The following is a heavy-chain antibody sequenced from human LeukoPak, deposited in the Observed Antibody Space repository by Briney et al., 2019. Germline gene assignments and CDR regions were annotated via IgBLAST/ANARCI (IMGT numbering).Heavy chain of an antibody. CDR1: GYTLTELS. J-gene: IGHJ4*02. CDR3: AILLLKGYSYGWYFDY. Sequence: ASVKDSCRVSGYTLTELSMHWVRQAPGKGLEWMGGFDPEDGETIYAQKFQGRVTMTEDTSTDTAYMELSSLRSEDTAVYYCAILLLKGYSYGWYFDYWGQGTLVTVSS. CDR2: FDPEDGET. V-gene: IGHV1-24*01. D-gene: IGHD5-18*01.